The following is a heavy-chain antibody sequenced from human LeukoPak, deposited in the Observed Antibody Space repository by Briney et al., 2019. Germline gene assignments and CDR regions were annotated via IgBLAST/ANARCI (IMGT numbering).Heavy chain of an antibody. CDR3: ARTTGYSSSWSVPYYFDY. V-gene: IGHV4-39*01. J-gene: IGHJ4*02. D-gene: IGHD6-13*01. CDR1: GGSISSSSYY. CDR2: IYYSGST. Sequence: SETLSLTCTVSGGSISSSSYYWGWIRQPPGKGLEWIGSIYYSGSTYYNPSLKSRVTISVDTSKNQFSLKLSSVTAADTAVYYCARTTGYSSSWSVPYYFDYWGQGTLVTVSS.